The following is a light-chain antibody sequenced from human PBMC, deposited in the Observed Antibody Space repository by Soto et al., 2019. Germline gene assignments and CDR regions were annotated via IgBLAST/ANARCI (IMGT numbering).Light chain of an antibody. V-gene: IGLV1-44*01. CDR2: NNN. CDR3: AACDDSLNGVV. CDR1: SSNIGSTT. J-gene: IGLJ3*02. Sequence: QSVLTQPPSASGTPGQRVTIACSGSSSNIGSTTVKWYQQLPGTAPKLLIYNNNQRPSGVPDRFSGSKSGTSASLAISGLQSEDEAAYYCAACDDSLNGVVFGGGTQLTVL.